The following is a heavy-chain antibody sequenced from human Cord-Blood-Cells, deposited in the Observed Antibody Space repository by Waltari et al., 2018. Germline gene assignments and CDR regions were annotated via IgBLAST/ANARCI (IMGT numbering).Heavy chain of an antibody. CDR1: GGSISSYY. V-gene: IGHV4-59*01. CDR3: ARVKGTEYSSSYFDY. CDR2: IYYSGST. Sequence: QVQLQESGPGLVKPSETLSLTCTVSGGSISSYYWSWIRQPPGKGLEWIGYIYYSGSTNDNPSLKSRVTISVDTSKNQFSLKLSSVTAADTAVYYCARVKGTEYSSSYFDYWGQGTLVTVSS. J-gene: IGHJ4*02. D-gene: IGHD6-6*01.